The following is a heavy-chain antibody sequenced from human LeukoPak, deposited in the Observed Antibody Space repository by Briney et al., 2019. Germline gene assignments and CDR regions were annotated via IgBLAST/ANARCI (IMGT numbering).Heavy chain of an antibody. CDR3: ARDRRDSSGYSYYFDY. CDR2: IYTSGST. Sequence: SETLSLTCTVSGGSISSYYWSWIRQPAGKGLEWIGRIYTSGSTNYNPSLESRVTISVDKSKNQFSLKLSSVTAADTAVYYCARDRRDSSGYSYYFDYWGQGTLVTVSS. J-gene: IGHJ4*02. CDR1: GGSISSYY. V-gene: IGHV4-4*07. D-gene: IGHD3-22*01.